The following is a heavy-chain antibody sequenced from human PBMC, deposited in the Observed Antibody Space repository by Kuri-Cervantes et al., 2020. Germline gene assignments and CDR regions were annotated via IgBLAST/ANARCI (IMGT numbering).Heavy chain of an antibody. CDR1: GFTFSSYS. V-gene: IGHV3-21*01. CDR3: TRAPLYCSGGSCYGNAFDI. J-gene: IGHJ3*02. Sequence: GGSLRLSCAASGFTFSSYSMNWVRQAPGRGLEWVSSISSSSSYIYYADSVKGRFTISRDNAKNSLYLQMNSLRAEDTAVYYCTRAPLYCSGGSCYGNAFDIWGQGTMVTVSS. D-gene: IGHD2-15*01. CDR2: ISSSSSYI.